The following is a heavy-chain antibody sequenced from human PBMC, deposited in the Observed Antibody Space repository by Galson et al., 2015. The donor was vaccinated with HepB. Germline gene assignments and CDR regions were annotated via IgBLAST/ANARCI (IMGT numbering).Heavy chain of an antibody. CDR3: AKGDFVAWSVPAAIGWAFDI. J-gene: IGHJ3*02. Sequence: SLRLSCAASGFTFDDYAMHWVRQAPGKGLEWVSGISWNSGSIGYADSVKGRFTISRDNAKNSLYLQMNSLRAEDTALYYCAKGDFVAWSVPAAIGWAFDIWGQGTMVTVSS. V-gene: IGHV3-9*01. D-gene: IGHD2-2*02. CDR2: ISWNSGSI. CDR1: GFTFDDYA.